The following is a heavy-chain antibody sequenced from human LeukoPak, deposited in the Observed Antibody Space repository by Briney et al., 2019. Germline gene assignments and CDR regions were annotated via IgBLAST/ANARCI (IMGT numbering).Heavy chain of an antibody. CDR2: IRTTGDT. CDR3: ARGVSYYYDNSGHPGWYFDL. CDR1: GFTFNYYD. V-gene: IGHV3-13*01. D-gene: IGHD3-22*01. J-gene: IGHJ2*01. Sequence: QAGGSLRLSCAVSGFTFNYYDMHWVRQAPGKRLEWVSAIRTTGDTHYPDSVKGRFAMSREDAKNSVHLQMSTLRAGDTAVYYCARGVSYYYDNSGHPGWYFDLWGRGTLVTVSS.